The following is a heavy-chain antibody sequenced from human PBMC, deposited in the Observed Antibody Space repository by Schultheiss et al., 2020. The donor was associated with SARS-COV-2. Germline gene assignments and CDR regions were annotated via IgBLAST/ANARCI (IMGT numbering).Heavy chain of an antibody. D-gene: IGHD5-12*01. CDR1: GYTFTSHG. Sequence: ASVKVSCKASGYTFTSHGISWVRQAPGQGLEYMGWISAYNGNTNYAQKLQGRVTMTTDTSTSTAYMELRSLRSDDTAVYYCARDLTGYSGYEDRGYYYYYGMDVWGQGTTVTVSS. J-gene: IGHJ6*02. CDR2: ISAYNGNT. CDR3: ARDLTGYSGYEDRGYYYYYGMDV. V-gene: IGHV1-18*01.